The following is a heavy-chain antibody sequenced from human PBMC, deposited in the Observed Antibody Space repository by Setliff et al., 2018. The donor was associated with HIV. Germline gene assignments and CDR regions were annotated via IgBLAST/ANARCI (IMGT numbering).Heavy chain of an antibody. J-gene: IGHJ4*02. CDR3: ARSPGVDTNMAFDY. Sequence: SETLSLTCTVSGGSISSYYWTWIRQPPGKGLEWIGYIYYSGSTNYNPSLKSRVTMSIDTSKNQVSLKLNSVTAADTAVYYCARSPGVDTNMAFDYWGQGTLVTVSS. V-gene: IGHV4-59*01. CDR2: IYYSGST. D-gene: IGHD5-18*01. CDR1: GGSISSYY.